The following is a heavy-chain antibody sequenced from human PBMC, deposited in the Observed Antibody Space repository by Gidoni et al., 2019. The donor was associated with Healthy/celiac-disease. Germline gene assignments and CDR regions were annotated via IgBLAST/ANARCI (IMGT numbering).Heavy chain of an antibody. CDR3: ARDSPWSIAARREYFDY. Sequence: EVQLVESGGGLVQPGGSLRLSCAASGFTFSSYSMNWVRQAPGKGLEWVSYISSSSSTIYYADSVKGRFTISRDNAKNSLYLQMNSLRAEDTAVYYCARDSPWSIAARREYFDYWGQGTLVTVSS. V-gene: IGHV3-48*01. J-gene: IGHJ4*02. CDR1: GFTFSSYS. D-gene: IGHD6-6*01. CDR2: ISSSSSTI.